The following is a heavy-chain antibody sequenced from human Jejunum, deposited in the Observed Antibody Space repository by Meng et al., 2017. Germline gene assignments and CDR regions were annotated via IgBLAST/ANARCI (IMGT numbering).Heavy chain of an antibody. Sequence: GGSLRLSCAASGFTFRNSVMHWVRQAPGKGLECVALISSDGGDKYYADSVQGRFTIARDNSKKTLYLHMNSLRDDDTAVYSCARDEYYVSGSHYAMDVWGQGTMVTVSS. CDR2: ISSDGGDK. J-gene: IGHJ6*02. CDR1: GFTFRNSV. V-gene: IGHV3-30*03. D-gene: IGHD3-10*01. CDR3: ARDEYYVSGSHYAMDV.